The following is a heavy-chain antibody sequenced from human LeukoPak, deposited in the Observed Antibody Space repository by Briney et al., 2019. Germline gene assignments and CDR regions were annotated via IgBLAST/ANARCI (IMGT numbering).Heavy chain of an antibody. CDR1: GFTFSSYA. J-gene: IGHJ6*03. CDR2: ISYDGSNK. V-gene: IGHV3-30*04. Sequence: GGSLRLSCAASGFTFSSYAMHWVRQAPGKGLEWVAVISYDGSNKYYADSVKGRFTISRDNSKNTLYLQMNSLRAENTAVYYRARSGSSWGHYYYYYMDVWGKGTTVTISS. D-gene: IGHD6-13*01. CDR3: ARSGSSWGHYYYYYMDV.